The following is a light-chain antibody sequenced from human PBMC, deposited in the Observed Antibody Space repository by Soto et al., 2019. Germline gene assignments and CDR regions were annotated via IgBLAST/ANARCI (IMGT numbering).Light chain of an antibody. CDR3: QQTNSFPWT. Sequence: DNQLTQSPSSISASVGDRVTLTCRASQAVNSWLAWFQQKPGMAPKLVIYDVSSLQSGVPSRFSGSGSGTEFTLTISSLQPEDFATYYCQQTNSFPWTFGQGTKVDIK. V-gene: IGKV1-12*01. CDR1: QAVNSW. J-gene: IGKJ1*01. CDR2: DVS.